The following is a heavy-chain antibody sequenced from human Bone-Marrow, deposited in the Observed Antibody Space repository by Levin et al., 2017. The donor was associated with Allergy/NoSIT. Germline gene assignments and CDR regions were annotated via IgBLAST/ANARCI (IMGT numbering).Heavy chain of an antibody. D-gene: IGHD1-14*01. CDR1: GSSFTNYW. Sequence: TGGSLRLSCKASGSSFTNYWTAWVRQMPGGGLEWMGIIYPRDSDTKYRPSFQGQVTISADKSITTAYLQWDSLKASDTAIYYCARVLATTYYALDVWGQGTMVTVSS. J-gene: IGHJ6*02. CDR3: ARVLATTYYALDV. CDR2: IYPRDSDT. V-gene: IGHV5-51*01.